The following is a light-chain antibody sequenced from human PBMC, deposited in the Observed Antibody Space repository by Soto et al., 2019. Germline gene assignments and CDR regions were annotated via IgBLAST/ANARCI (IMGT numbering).Light chain of an antibody. V-gene: IGKV3-15*01. CDR2: GAS. CDR1: QSVSSN. Sequence: EIVMTQSPATLSVSPGERATLSCRASQSVSSNLAWYQQKPGQAPRLLIYGASSRATGIPARFSGSGSGTDFTLTIDRLEPEDFAVYYCQQSLNPKTFGQGTKVDIK. J-gene: IGKJ1*01. CDR3: QQSLNPKT.